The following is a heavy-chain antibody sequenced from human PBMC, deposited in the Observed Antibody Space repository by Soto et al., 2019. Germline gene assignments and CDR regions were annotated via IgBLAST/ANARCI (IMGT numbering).Heavy chain of an antibody. CDR1: GGSISSYY. V-gene: IGHV4-59*08. CDR3: ARHRTPYSSSWYWFDP. D-gene: IGHD6-13*01. J-gene: IGHJ5*02. CDR2: IYYSGST. Sequence: SETLSLTCTVSGGSISSYYWSWIRQPPGKGLEWIGYIYYSGSTNYNPPLKSRVTISVDTSKNQFSLKLSSVTAADTAVYYFARHRTPYSSSWYWFDPWGQGTLVTVSS.